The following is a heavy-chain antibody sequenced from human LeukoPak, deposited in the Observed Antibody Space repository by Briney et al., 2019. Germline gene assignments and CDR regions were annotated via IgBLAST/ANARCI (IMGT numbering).Heavy chain of an antibody. CDR3: AKGGDHRDYFDY. D-gene: IGHD2-21*02. CDR1: GFTFSTYS. J-gene: IGHJ4*02. Sequence: GGSLRLSCAVSGFTFSTYSMNWVRQAPGKGLEWVSGITWNSRDIRYADSLEGRFTISRDNAKQFLYLQMSSLRTEDTAFYYCAKGGDHRDYFDYWGQGTLVTVSS. CDR2: ITWNSRDI. V-gene: IGHV3-9*01.